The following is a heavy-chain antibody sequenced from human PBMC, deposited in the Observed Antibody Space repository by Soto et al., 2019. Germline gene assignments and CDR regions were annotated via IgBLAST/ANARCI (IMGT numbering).Heavy chain of an antibody. J-gene: IGHJ6*02. CDR2: ISYDGSNK. Sequence: SLSLSCAASGFTFSSYGMHWFRQTTCKGLEWVAVISYDGSNKYYADSVKGRFTISRDNSKNTLYQQMNSLRAEDTAVYYCAKVRRFGVVIIRRQGGNYGMDVWGQGTTVTVSS. V-gene: IGHV3-30*18. CDR1: GFTFSSYG. D-gene: IGHD3-3*01. CDR3: AKVRRFGVVIIRRQGGNYGMDV.